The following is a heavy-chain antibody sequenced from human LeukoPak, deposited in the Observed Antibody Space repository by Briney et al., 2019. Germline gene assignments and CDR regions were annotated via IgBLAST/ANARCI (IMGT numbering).Heavy chain of an antibody. CDR3: ARGNTYYYDFDY. J-gene: IGHJ4*02. D-gene: IGHD3-10*01. CDR1: GGSISSYY. CDR2: IYFSGNT. V-gene: IGHV4-59*01. Sequence: PSETLSLTCTVSGGSISSYYWSWLRQPPGKGLEWIGYIYFSGNTNYNPSLKSRVTISVDTSKNLFSLKLSSVTAADTAVYYCARGNTYYYDFDYWGQGTLVTVSS.